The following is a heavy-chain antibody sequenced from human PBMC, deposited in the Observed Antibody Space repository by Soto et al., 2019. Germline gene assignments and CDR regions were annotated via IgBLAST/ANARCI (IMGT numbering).Heavy chain of an antibody. J-gene: IGHJ5*02. CDR1: EFTFSSYS. V-gene: IGHV3-21*01. CDR3: ARDSGYCSGGSCYSSWFDP. D-gene: IGHD2-15*01. CDR2: ISSSSSYI. Sequence: EVQLVESGGGLVKPGGSLRLSCAASEFTFSSYSMNWVRQAPGKGLEWVSSISSSSSYIYYADSVKGRFTISRDNAKNSLYLQMNSLRAEDTAVYYCARDSGYCSGGSCYSSWFDPWGQGTLVTVSS.